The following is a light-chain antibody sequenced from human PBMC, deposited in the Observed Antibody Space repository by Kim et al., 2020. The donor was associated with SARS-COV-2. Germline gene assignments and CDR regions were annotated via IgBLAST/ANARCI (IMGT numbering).Light chain of an antibody. J-gene: IGKJ2*01. CDR2: AAS. V-gene: IGKV1-9*01. Sequence: IQLTQSPSSLSASVGDRVTITCRASQGISSYLAWYQQKPGKAPKLLIYAASTLQSGVPSRFSDSGSGTDFTLTISSLQPEDFATYYCQQLNSYPYTFGQGTKLEI. CDR1: QGISSY. CDR3: QQLNSYPYT.